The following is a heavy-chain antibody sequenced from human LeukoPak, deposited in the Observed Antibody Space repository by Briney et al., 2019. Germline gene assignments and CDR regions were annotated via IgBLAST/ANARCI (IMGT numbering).Heavy chain of an antibody. CDR3: ARGTGSLDY. CDR1: GDSVSSKSAS. Sequence: SQTLSLTCAISGDSVSSKSASWNWIRQSPSRGLEWLGRIYSRSKWFNDYAVSVKSRITINPDTSENQFSLHLTSVTPDDTAVYYCARGTGSLDYWGQGTLVTVSS. D-gene: IGHD1-26*01. V-gene: IGHV6-1*01. J-gene: IGHJ4*02. CDR2: IYSRSKWFN.